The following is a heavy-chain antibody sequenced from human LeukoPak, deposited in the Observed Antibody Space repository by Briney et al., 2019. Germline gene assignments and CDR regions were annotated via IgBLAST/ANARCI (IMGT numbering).Heavy chain of an antibody. D-gene: IGHD3-10*01. J-gene: IGHJ6*03. CDR2: INWNGGGT. CDR1: GFTFDDYG. CDR3: ARDGGLLWFGVWEKESHYYYMDV. Sequence: GGSLRLSCVASGFTFDDYGMSWVRQAPGKGLEWVSGINWNGGGTGYADSVKGRFTISRDNAKNSLYLQMNSLRAEDTALYYCARDGGLLWFGVWEKESHYYYMDVWGKGTTVTVSS. V-gene: IGHV3-20*04.